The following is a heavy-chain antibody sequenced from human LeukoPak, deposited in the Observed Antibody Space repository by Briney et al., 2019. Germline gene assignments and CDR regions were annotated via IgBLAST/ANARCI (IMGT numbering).Heavy chain of an antibody. J-gene: IGHJ3*02. D-gene: IGHD6-25*01. CDR3: ARALSAGVVSAPFDI. CDR1: GGTFTSYA. CDR2: IIPTLGIA. Sequence: SVKVSCKASGGTFTSYAISWVRQAPGQGLEWMGRIIPTLGIANYAQKFQGRVTITADKSTSTAYMELSSLRSEDTAVYYCARALSAGVVSAPFDIWGQGTMVTVSS. V-gene: IGHV1-69*04.